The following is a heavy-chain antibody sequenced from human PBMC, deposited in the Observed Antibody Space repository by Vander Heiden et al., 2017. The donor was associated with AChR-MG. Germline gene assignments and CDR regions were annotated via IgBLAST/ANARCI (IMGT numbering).Heavy chain of an antibody. V-gene: IGHV3-13*01. J-gene: IGHJ6*02. CDR2: IGTAGDT. CDR3: ARDSSGWKWGSMDV. D-gene: IGHD6-19*01. Sequence: EVQLVESGGGLVQPGGSLRLSCAASGFTFSSYDMHWVRQATGKGLEWVSAIGTAGDTYYPGSVKGRFTISRENAKNSLYLQMNSLRAGDTAVYYCARDSSGWKWGSMDVWGQGTTVTVSS. CDR1: GFTFSSYD.